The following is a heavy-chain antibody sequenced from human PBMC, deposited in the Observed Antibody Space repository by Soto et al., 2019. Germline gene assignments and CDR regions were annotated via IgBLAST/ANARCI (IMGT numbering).Heavy chain of an antibody. J-gene: IGHJ3*02. CDR3: ARGFSAFDI. V-gene: IGHV3-33*01. CDR2: IWYDGSNE. Sequence: QVQLVESGGGVVQPGRSLRLSCAASGFTFSSYGMHWVRQAPGKGLEWVAVIWYDGSNEYYADSVKGRFTISRDISKNTLYLQMNSLRAEDTAVYYFARGFSAFDIWGQGTMVTVSS. CDR1: GFTFSSYG.